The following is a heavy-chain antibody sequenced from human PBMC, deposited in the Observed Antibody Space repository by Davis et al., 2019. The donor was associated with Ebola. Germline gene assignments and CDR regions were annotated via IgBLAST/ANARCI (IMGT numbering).Heavy chain of an antibody. Sequence: GESLKISCVGSGFNFSHYAMGWVRQIPGRGLECVSVISNLALKTFYSDSVQGRFIISRDNSKSIVSLQMNNLRVDDTAIYYCADPLTSIWGQGTKVTVS. CDR3: ADPLTSI. CDR2: ISNLALKT. V-gene: IGHV3-23*01. CDR1: GFNFSHYA. J-gene: IGHJ6*02. D-gene: IGHD2/OR15-2a*01.